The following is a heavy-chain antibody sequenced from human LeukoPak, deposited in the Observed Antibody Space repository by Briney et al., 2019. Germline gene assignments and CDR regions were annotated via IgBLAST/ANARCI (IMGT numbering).Heavy chain of an antibody. D-gene: IGHD3-3*01. CDR1: GGSISSISSNNYH. CDR2: INHSGST. Sequence: SETLSLTCIVSGGSISSISSNNYHWGWIRQPPGKGLEWIGEINHSGSTNYNPSLKSRVTISVDTSKNQFSLKLSSVTAADTAVYYCARGATIFGATFPHYYYYYGMDVWGQGTTVTVSS. V-gene: IGHV4-39*07. J-gene: IGHJ6*02. CDR3: ARGATIFGATFPHYYYYYGMDV.